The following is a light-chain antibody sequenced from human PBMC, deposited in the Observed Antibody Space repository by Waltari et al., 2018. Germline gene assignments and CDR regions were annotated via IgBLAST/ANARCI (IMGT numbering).Light chain of an antibody. CDR1: TSDVGGYNY. Sequence: SALTQPRPVSGSPGQSVTIPCTGTTSDVGGYNYFSWYQHHPGKAPKLMIFDVTQRPSGVPDRFSGSKSANTASLTISGLQAEDEADYYCCSFAGTYTWVFGGGTKVTVL. V-gene: IGLV2-11*01. CDR2: DVT. CDR3: CSFAGTYTWV. J-gene: IGLJ3*02.